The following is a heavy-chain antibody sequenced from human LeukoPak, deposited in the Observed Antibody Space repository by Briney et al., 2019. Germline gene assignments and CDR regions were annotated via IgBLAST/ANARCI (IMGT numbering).Heavy chain of an antibody. Sequence: PGGSLRLSCAASGFTFSSHAMSWVRQAPEKGLEWVSAMRGNGGSTEYVDSVRGRFIISRDNSRNTLYLQMNSLRAEDTAVYYCAKSITAAGTYAFDIWGQGTVVTVSS. D-gene: IGHD6-13*01. CDR1: GFTFSSHA. V-gene: IGHV3-23*01. CDR3: AKSITAAGTYAFDI. J-gene: IGHJ3*02. CDR2: MRGNGGST.